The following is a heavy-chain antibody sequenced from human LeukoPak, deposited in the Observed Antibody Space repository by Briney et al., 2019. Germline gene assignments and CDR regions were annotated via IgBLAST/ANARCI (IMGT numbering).Heavy chain of an antibody. CDR1: GFTFGSYG. CDR2: IRGDGSRQ. J-gene: IGHJ3*02. CDR3: VRDANYHDGSNYYDVLDI. Sequence: PGGSLRLSCAASGFTFGSYGMHWVRQAPGEGLEWVANIRGDGSRQYYLDSVKGRFTISRDNAKNSLYLQMSSLRADDTAVYYCVRDANYHDGSNYYDVLDIWGQGTMVTVSS. D-gene: IGHD3-22*01. V-gene: IGHV3-7*01.